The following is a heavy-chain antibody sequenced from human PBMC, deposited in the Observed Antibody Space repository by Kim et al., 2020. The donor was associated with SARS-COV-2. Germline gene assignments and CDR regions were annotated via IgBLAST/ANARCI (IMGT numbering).Heavy chain of an antibody. CDR3: AKGGPFDTAMAGYYFDY. CDR1: GFTFSSYA. D-gene: IGHD5-18*01. V-gene: IGHV3-23*01. J-gene: IGHJ4*02. Sequence: GGSLRLSCAASGFTFSSYAMSWVRQAPGKGLEWVSAISGSGGSTYYADSVKGRFTISRDNSKNTLYLQMNSLRAEDTAVYYCAKGGPFDTAMAGYYFDYWGQGTLVTVSS. CDR2: ISGSGGST.